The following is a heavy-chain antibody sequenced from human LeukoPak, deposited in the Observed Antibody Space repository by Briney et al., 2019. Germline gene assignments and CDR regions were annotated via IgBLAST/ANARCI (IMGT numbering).Heavy chain of an antibody. J-gene: IGHJ4*02. CDR2: IYYSGST. D-gene: IGHD4-23*01. V-gene: IGHV4-59*01. CDR1: GGSISSYY. CDR3: AREVVDGGNDY. Sequence: SETLSLTCTVSGGSISSYYWSWIRQPPGKGLEWIGYIYYSGSTNYNPSLKSRVTISVNTSKHQFSLKLSSVTAADTAVYYCAREVVDGGNDYWGQGTLVTVSS.